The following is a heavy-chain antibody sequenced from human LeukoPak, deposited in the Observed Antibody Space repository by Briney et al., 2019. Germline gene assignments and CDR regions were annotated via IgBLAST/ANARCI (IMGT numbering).Heavy chain of an antibody. D-gene: IGHD3-22*01. CDR2: ISGSGGST. V-gene: IGHV3-23*01. J-gene: IGHJ4*02. Sequence: GGSLRLSCAASGFTFSSYAMSWVRQAPGKGLEWVSAISGSGGSTYYAASVKGRFTISRDRSKNTVYLQMNGLRAEDTAVYYCAKDFGNYISGFNYWGQGTLVTVSS. CDR1: GFTFSSYA. CDR3: AKDFGNYISGFNY.